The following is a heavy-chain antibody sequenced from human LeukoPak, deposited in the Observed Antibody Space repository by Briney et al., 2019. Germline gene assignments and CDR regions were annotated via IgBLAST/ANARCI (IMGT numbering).Heavy chain of an antibody. CDR2: ISGSGGSR. J-gene: IGHJ4*02. CDR1: GFTFSSYA. Sequence: GGSLRLSCAASGFTFSSYAMSWVRQAPGKGLEGVSAISGSGGSRYCADSVKRRFTISRDNSENTLYLQMNSLRAEDTAVYYCANAPAYVDIVATILGWGQGTLVTVSS. V-gene: IGHV3-23*01. CDR3: ANAPAYVDIVATILG. D-gene: IGHD5-12*01.